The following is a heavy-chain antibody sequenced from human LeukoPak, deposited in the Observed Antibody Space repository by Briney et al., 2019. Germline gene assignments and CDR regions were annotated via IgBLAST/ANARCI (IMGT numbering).Heavy chain of an antibody. D-gene: IGHD2-2*01. CDR1: GFTFDDYA. V-gene: IGHV3-43D*03. CDR2: ITWDGGST. Sequence: PGGSLRLSCAVSGFTFDDYAMHWVRQAPGKGLEWVSLITWDGGSTYYADSLEGRFTISRDNSKNSLYLQMNSLRAEDTALYYCAKDSALVIPNAYMDVWGKGTTVTVSS. J-gene: IGHJ6*03. CDR3: AKDSALVIPNAYMDV.